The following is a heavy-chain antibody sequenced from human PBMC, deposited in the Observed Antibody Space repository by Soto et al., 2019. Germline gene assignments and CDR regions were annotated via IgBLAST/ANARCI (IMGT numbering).Heavy chain of an antibody. J-gene: IGHJ5*02. Sequence: QVQLVQSGAEVKKPGASVKVSCKASGYTFTSYDINWVRQATGQGLEWMGWMNPNSGNTGYAQKFQGRVTTSRNTSLSTAHMERCRLRSEDTAVYYCARERSGWPESWGQGTLVTVSS. CDR2: MNPNSGNT. CDR3: ARERSGWPES. CDR1: GYTFTSYD. D-gene: IGHD6-19*01. V-gene: IGHV1-8*01.